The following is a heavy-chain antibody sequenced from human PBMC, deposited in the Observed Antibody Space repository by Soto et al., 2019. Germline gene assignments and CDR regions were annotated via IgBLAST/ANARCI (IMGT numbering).Heavy chain of an antibody. V-gene: IGHV1-46*01. J-gene: IGHJ4*02. CDR3: ARVYCSGGSCSGIDN. Sequence: QVQLVQSGAEVKKPGASVTVSCKASGSTFTSYYMHWVRQAPGQGLEWMGIINPGGGTSYAQKFQGRVTMTRDTSTSTVYMGLSSLGSEDTAVYYCARVYCSGGSCSGIDNGGKGTLVTVSS. CDR1: GSTFTSYY. D-gene: IGHD2-15*01. CDR2: INPGGGT.